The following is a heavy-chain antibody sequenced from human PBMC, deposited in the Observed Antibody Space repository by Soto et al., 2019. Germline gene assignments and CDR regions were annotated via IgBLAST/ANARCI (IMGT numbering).Heavy chain of an antibody. J-gene: IGHJ3*02. Sequence: QVPLVESGGGVVQPGRSLRLSCAASGFTFSSYAMHWVRQAPGKGLEWVAVISYDGSNKYYADSVKGRFTISRDNSKNTLYLQMNSLRAEDTAVYYWAREGWESTFDIWGQGTMVTVSS. CDR3: AREGWESTFDI. V-gene: IGHV3-30-3*01. CDR2: ISYDGSNK. CDR1: GFTFSSYA. D-gene: IGHD1-26*01.